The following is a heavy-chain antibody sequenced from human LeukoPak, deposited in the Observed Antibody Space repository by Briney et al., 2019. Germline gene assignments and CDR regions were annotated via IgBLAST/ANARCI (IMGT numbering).Heavy chain of an antibody. CDR1: GYTFTSYA. CDR3: ARSGSSGTFSYYYYYYMDV. J-gene: IGHJ6*03. V-gene: IGHV1-3*01. CDR2: INAGNGNT. Sequence: ASVKVSCKASGYTFTSYAMHWVRQAPGQRLEWMGWINAGNGNTKYSQKFQGRVTITRDTSASTAYMELSSLRSEDTAVYYCARSGSSGTFSYYYYYYMDVWGKGTTVTVSS. D-gene: IGHD6-6*01.